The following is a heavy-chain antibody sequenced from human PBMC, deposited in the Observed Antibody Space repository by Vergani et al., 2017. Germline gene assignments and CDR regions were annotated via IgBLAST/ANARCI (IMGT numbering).Heavy chain of an antibody. Sequence: QVQLVASGGGVVQPGGSMRLSCSASGLTLGSYGVHWVRQAPGRGLESVTFTRPHEVGAFYSASVRGRFTVSRDNSKNTLYLQMNSLRAEDTAVYYCAKDKRTLWYYELYFDLWRRGNLVTVSS. V-gene: IGHV3-30*02. CDR2: TRPHEVGA. CDR3: AKDKRTLWYYELYFDL. CDR1: GLTLGSYG. J-gene: IGHJ2*01. D-gene: IGHD3-22*01.